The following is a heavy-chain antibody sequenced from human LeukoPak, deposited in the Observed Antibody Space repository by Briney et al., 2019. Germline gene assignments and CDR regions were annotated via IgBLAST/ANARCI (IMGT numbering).Heavy chain of an antibody. Sequence: ASVKVSCKASGYTFTSYDINWVRQATGQGLERMGWMNPNSGNTGYAQKFQGRVTITRNTSISTAYMELSSLRSEDTAVYYCARDRKTLAARPQHYYYYYYMDVWGKGTTVTVSS. CDR2: MNPNSGNT. CDR1: GYTFTSYD. CDR3: ARDRKTLAARPQHYYYYYYMDV. V-gene: IGHV1-8*03. J-gene: IGHJ6*03. D-gene: IGHD6-6*01.